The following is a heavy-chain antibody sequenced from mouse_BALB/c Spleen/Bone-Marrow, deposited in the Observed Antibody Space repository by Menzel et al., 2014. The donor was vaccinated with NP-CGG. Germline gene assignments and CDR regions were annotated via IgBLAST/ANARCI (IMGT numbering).Heavy chain of an antibody. J-gene: IGHJ2*01. CDR2: ISGGGSYT. CDR1: GFTFSSYG. D-gene: IGHD1-1*01. V-gene: IGHV5-9-2*01. Sequence: EVKLVESGGGLVKPGGSLKLSCAASGFTFSSYGMSWVRQTPEKRLEWVATISGGGSYTYYPDSVKGRFTISRDNAKNNLYLQMSSLRSEDTALYYCARQAGGSGYFDYWGQGTTLTVSS. CDR3: ARQAGGSGYFDY.